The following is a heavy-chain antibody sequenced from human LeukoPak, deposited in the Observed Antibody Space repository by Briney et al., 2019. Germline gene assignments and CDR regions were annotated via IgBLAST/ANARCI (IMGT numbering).Heavy chain of an antibody. Sequence: PGGSLRLSCAASGFTFSSYSMNWVRQAPGKGLEWVSSISSSSSYIYYADSVKGRFTISRDNSKSTLYLQMNSLRAEDTAVYYCANKVGGTSYPGAEYFQHWGQGTLVTVSS. CDR3: ANKVGGTSYPGAEYFQH. D-gene: IGHD1-26*01. V-gene: IGHV3-21*01. CDR1: GFTFSSYS. J-gene: IGHJ1*01. CDR2: ISSSSSYI.